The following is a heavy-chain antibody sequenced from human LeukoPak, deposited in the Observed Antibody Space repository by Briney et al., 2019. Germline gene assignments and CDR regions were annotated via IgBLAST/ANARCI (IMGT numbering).Heavy chain of an antibody. CDR3: ARVDFWSGYYTRGDY. Sequence: ASVKVSCKASGYTFTSYDINWVRQATGQGLAWMGWMNPNSGNTGYAQKFQGRVTMTRNTSISTAYMELSSLRSEDTAVYYCARVDFWSGYYTRGDYWGQGTLVTVSS. D-gene: IGHD3-3*01. V-gene: IGHV1-8*01. J-gene: IGHJ4*02. CDR1: GYTFTSYD. CDR2: MNPNSGNT.